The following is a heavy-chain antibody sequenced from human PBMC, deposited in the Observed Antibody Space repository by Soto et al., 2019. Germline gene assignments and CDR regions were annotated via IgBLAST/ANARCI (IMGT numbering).Heavy chain of an antibody. J-gene: IGHJ6*03. CDR2: ISYDGSNK. CDR3: AKDGWYYYGSGSSIYYYYYMDV. CDR1: GFTFSSYG. V-gene: IGHV3-30*18. Sequence: GGSLRLSCAASGFTFSSYGMHWVRQAPGKGLEWVAVISYDGSNKYYADSVKGRFTISRDNSKNTLYLQMNSLRAEDTAVYYYAKDGWYYYGSGSSIYYYYYMDVWGKGTTVTVSS. D-gene: IGHD3-10*01.